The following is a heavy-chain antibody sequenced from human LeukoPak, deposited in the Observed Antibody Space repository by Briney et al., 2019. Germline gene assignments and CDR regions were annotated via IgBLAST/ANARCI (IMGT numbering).Heavy chain of an antibody. D-gene: IGHD2-2*01. CDR2: IYTTGNT. J-gene: IGHJ5*02. Sequence: SETLSLTCTVSGGSISSFYWSWIRQPAGKGLEWIGHIYTTGNTNYNPSLKSRVTISVDTSKNQFSLKLSSVTAADTAVYYCAIGIVVVPAAPDNWFDPWGQGTLVTVSS. CDR3: AIGIVVVPAAPDNWFDP. V-gene: IGHV4-4*07. CDR1: GGSISSFY.